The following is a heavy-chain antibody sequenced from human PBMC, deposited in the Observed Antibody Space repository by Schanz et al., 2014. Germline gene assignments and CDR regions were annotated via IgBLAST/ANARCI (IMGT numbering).Heavy chain of an antibody. CDR2: ISGSSIHK. J-gene: IGHJ5*02. V-gene: IGHV3-11*05. CDR1: GFTFSDYY. D-gene: IGHD3-3*01. CDR3: ARQPGRITVSGVVSNWFDP. Sequence: VQLVESGGALVQPGGSLRLSCAASGFTFSDYYMAWIRQAPGKGLEWVSHISGSSIHKNYADSVKGRFTISRDNSKNTLYLQMNSLRVEDTAVYYCARQPGRITVSGVVSNWFDPWGQGTLVTVSS.